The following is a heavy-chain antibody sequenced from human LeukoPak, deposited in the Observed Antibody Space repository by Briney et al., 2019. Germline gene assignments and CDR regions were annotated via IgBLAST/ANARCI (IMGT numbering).Heavy chain of an antibody. D-gene: IGHD5-12*01. Sequence: ASVKVSCKASGGTFSSYAISWVRQAPGQGLEWMGRIIPTLGIANYAQKFQGRVTITADKSTSTAYMELSSLRSEDTAVYYYARDLVATMSYYYYGMDVWGQGTTVTVSS. CDR3: ARDLVATMSYYYYGMDV. CDR2: IIPTLGIA. J-gene: IGHJ6*02. V-gene: IGHV1-69*04. CDR1: GGTFSSYA.